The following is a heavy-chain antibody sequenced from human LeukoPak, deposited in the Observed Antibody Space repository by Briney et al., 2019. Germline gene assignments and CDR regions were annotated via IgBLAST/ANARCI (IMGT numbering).Heavy chain of an antibody. CDR3: ARGPGYCSSTSCYGTWFDP. CDR1: GYTFTGYY. D-gene: IGHD2-2*01. J-gene: IGHJ5*02. V-gene: IGHV1-2*02. Sequence: GASVKVSCKASGYTFTGYYMHWVRQAPGQGLEWMGWINPNSGGTNYAQKFQGRGTMTRDTSISTAYMELSRLRSDDTAVYYCARGPGYCSSTSCYGTWFDPWGQGTLVTVSS. CDR2: INPNSGGT.